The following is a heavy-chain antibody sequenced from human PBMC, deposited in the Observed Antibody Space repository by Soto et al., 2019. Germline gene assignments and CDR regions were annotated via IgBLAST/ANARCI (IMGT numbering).Heavy chain of an antibody. CDR2: ISLYSDGT. Sequence: ASVKVSCKPSGYTFSNYGITWVRPAPGQPLEMLGWISLYSDGTNYAQKIQGRVSMTTGTSTTTAYMELRSLRSDDTAVYYCARVVPDAEAWFGPWGQGTLVTVSS. D-gene: IGHD2-2*01. CDR1: GYTFSNYG. J-gene: IGHJ5*02. CDR3: ARVVPDAEAWFGP. V-gene: IGHV1-18*01.